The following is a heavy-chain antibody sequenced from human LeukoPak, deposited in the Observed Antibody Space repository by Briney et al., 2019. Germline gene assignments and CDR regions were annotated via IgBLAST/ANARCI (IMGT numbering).Heavy chain of an antibody. CDR1: GFTFSSYA. CDR2: IDGSGIST. J-gene: IGHJ4*02. D-gene: IGHD2/OR15-2a*01. Sequence: PGGSLRLSCAASGFTFSSYAMSWVRQAPGKGLEWVASIDGSGISTYDAVSVKGRFTVSRDNSENRLYLQMNSLTDADTAVYYCAGGPSSTFYYTLGDWGRGTLVTVSS. V-gene: IGHV3-23*01. CDR3: AGGPSSTFYYTLGD.